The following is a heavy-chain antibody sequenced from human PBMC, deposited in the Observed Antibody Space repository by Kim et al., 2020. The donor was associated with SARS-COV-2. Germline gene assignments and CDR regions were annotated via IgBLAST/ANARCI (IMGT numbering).Heavy chain of an antibody. J-gene: IGHJ4*02. CDR2: INTNTGNP. D-gene: IGHD6-13*01. CDR3: ARGNRQQLVLEFDF. Sequence: ASVKVSCKASGYTFTSYAMNWVRQAPGQGLEWMGWINTNTGNPTYAQGFTGRFVFSLDTSASTAYLQMSSLKAEDTAVYYCARGNRQQLVLEFDFWGQGTLVTVSS. V-gene: IGHV7-4-1*02. CDR1: GYTFTSYA.